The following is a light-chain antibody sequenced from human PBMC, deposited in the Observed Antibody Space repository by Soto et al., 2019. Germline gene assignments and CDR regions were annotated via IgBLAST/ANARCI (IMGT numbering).Light chain of an antibody. Sequence: IQLTQSPSSLSASVGDRVTITCRAGQDISSALAWYQQKPGKAPKLLLYDASSLDAGVPSRFSGSGSGTDLTSSMTSLRPEDFATYYCQQYNDFPLTFGGETKVQIK. CDR1: QDISSA. J-gene: IGKJ4*01. V-gene: IGKV1D-13*01. CDR3: QQYNDFPLT. CDR2: DAS.